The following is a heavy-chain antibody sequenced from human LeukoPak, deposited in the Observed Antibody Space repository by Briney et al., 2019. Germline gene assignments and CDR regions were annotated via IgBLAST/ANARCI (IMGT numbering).Heavy chain of an antibody. Sequence: PGGSLRLSCAASGFTFSNAWMSWVRQAPGKGLEWVSSIGGDYYTYYVGSVQGRFTISRDNSKNTLYLQMNSLRAEDTAVYYCAKEALYSSIDYWGQGTLVTVSS. CDR2: IGGDYYT. CDR3: AKEALYSSIDY. V-gene: IGHV3-23*01. J-gene: IGHJ4*02. CDR1: GFTFSNAW. D-gene: IGHD2-2*01.